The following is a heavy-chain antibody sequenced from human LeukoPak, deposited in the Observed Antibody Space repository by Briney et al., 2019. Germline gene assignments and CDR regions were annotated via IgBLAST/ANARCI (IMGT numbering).Heavy chain of an antibody. V-gene: IGHV3-7*01. D-gene: IGHD6-13*01. CDR1: RFTFSNYW. CDR2: IKQDGSEK. J-gene: IGHJ4*02. CDR3: ARGRGDSSSWYFDY. Sequence: GGSLRLSCAASRFTFSNYWMSWVRQAPGKGLEGVANIKQDGSEKYYVDSAKGRFTISRDNAKSSLYLQMNSLRAEDTAVYYCARGRGDSSSWYFDYWGQGTLVTVSS.